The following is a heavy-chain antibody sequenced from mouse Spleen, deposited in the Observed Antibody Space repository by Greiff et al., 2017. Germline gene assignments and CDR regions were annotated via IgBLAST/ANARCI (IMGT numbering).Heavy chain of an antibody. Sequence: ESGPGLVKPSQSLSLTCSVTGYSITSGYYWNWIRQFPGNKLEWMGYISYDGSNNYNPSLKNRISITRDTSKNQFFLKLNSVTTEDTATYYCARDRDYGSSYGFAYWGQGTLVTVSA. CDR3: ARDRDYGSSYGFAY. D-gene: IGHD1-1*01. CDR2: ISYDGSN. J-gene: IGHJ3*01. V-gene: IGHV3-6*01. CDR1: GYSITSGYY.